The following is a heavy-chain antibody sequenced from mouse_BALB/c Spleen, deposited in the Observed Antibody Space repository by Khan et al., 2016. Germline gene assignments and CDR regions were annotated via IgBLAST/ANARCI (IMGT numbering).Heavy chain of an antibody. CDR3: ARWLDATDY. CDR1: GYSITSDYA. J-gene: IGHJ4*01. V-gene: IGHV3-2*02. Sequence: QLQESGPGLVKPSQSLSLTCTVTGYSITSDYAWNWIRQFPGHKLEWMGYISYSGTTTYNPSLQRRISITRDTSKNQFFLQLNSVTTEDTATYYCARWLDATDYWGQGTSVTVSS. CDR2: ISYSGTT. D-gene: IGHD2-2*01.